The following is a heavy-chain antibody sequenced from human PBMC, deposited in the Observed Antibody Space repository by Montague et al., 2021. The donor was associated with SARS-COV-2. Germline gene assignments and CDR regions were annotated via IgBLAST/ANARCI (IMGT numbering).Heavy chain of an antibody. J-gene: IGHJ3*02. CDR3: ARPSSGSYYHAFDI. CDR2: ISYDGSNK. V-gene: IGHV3-30-3*01. CDR1: GFTFSSYA. Sequence: SQRLSCAASGFTFSSYAMHWVRQAPGKGLEWVAVISYDGSNKYYADSVKGRFTISRDNSKNTLYLQMNSLRAEDTAVYYCARPSSGSYYHAFDIWGQGTMVTVSS. D-gene: IGHD1-26*01.